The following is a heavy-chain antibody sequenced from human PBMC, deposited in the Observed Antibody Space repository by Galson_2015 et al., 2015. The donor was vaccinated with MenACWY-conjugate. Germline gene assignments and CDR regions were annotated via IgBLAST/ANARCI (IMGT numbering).Heavy chain of an antibody. J-gene: IGHJ4*02. D-gene: IGHD3-22*01. Sequence: SLRLSCAASGFTFSSYAMSWVRQAPGKGLEWVSAISGSGGSTYYADSVKGRFTISRDNSKNTLYLQMNSLRAEDTAVYYCAKDGLIYYDSSGYYVGYYFDYWGQGTLVTVSS. V-gene: IGHV3-23*01. CDR2: ISGSGGST. CDR1: GFTFSSYA. CDR3: AKDGLIYYDSSGYYVGYYFDY.